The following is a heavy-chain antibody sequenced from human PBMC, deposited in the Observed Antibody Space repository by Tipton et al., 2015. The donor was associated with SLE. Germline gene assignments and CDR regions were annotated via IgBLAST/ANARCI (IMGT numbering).Heavy chain of an antibody. D-gene: IGHD3-10*01. Sequence: LRLSCAASGFTFSSYAMSWVRQAPGKGLEWIGEINHSGSTNYNPSLKSRVTISVDTSKNQFSLKLSSVTAADTAVYYCARSGGYYWGQGTLVTVSS. CDR1: GFTFSSYA. V-gene: IGHV4-34*01. J-gene: IGHJ4*02. CDR2: INHSGST. CDR3: ARSGGYY.